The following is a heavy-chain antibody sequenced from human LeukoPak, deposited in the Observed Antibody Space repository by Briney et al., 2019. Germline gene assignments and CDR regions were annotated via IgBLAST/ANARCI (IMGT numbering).Heavy chain of an antibody. Sequence: SETLSLTCAVYGGSFSGYYWSWIRQPPGKGLEWIGEINHSGSTNYNPSLKSRVTISVDTSKNQFSLKLSSVTAADTAVYYCARLPVRGDQRGWFDPWGQGTLVTVSS. CDR1: GGSFSGYY. CDR2: INHSGST. D-gene: IGHD3-10*01. CDR3: ARLPVRGDQRGWFDP. V-gene: IGHV4-34*01. J-gene: IGHJ5*02.